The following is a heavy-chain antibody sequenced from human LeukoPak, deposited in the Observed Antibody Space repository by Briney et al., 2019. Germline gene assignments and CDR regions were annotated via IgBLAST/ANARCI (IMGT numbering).Heavy chain of an antibody. CDR1: GFTVSSNY. CDR2: IYSGGST. V-gene: IGHV3-66*02. CDR3: AREGYDSSGYPFDY. J-gene: IGHJ4*02. D-gene: IGHD3-22*01. Sequence: GGSLRLSCAASGFTVSSNYMSWVRQAPGKGLEWVSVIYSGGSTYYADSVKGRFTISRDNSKNTLYLQMNSLGAEDTAVYYCAREGYDSSGYPFDYWGQGTLVTVSS.